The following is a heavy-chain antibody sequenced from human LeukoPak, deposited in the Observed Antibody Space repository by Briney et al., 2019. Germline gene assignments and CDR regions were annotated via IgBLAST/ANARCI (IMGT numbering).Heavy chain of an antibody. J-gene: IGHJ6*03. V-gene: IGHV1-69*05. Sequence: ASVKVSCKASGGTFSSYAISWVRQAPGQGLEWMGGIIPIFGTANYAQKFQGRVTITTDESTSTAYMELSSLRSEDTAVYYCAGVGYCSSTSCFGYYYYYMDVWGKGTTVTVSS. CDR3: AGVGYCSSTSCFGYYYYYMDV. CDR1: GGTFSSYA. D-gene: IGHD2-2*01. CDR2: IIPIFGTA.